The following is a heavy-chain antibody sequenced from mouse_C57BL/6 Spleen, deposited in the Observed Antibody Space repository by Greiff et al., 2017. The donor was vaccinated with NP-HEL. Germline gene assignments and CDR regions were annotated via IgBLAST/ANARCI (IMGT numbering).Heavy chain of an antibody. Sequence: EVQVVESGGGLVKPGGSLKLSCAASGFTFSDYGMHWVRQAPEKGLEWVAYISSGSSTIYYADTVKGRFTISRDNAKNTLFLQMTSLRSEDTDMYYCAKGAGTGFDYWGQGTTLTVSS. CDR1: GFTFSDYG. J-gene: IGHJ2*01. D-gene: IGHD4-1*01. CDR2: ISSGSSTI. V-gene: IGHV5-17*01. CDR3: AKGAGTGFDY.